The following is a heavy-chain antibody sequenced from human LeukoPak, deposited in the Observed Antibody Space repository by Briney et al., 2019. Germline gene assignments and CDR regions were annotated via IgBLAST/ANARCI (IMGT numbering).Heavy chain of an antibody. D-gene: IGHD4-11*01. CDR3: ARARGVATVTTWFDP. J-gene: IGHJ5*02. CDR2: IYYSGST. V-gene: IGHV4-61*08. CDR1: GGSISISSGGYY. Sequence: SETLSLTCTVSGGSISISSGGYYWSWIRQPPGKGLEWIGYIYYSGSTNYNPSLKSRVTISVDTSKNQFSLKLSSVTAADTAVYYCARARGVATVTTWFDPWGQGTLVTVSS.